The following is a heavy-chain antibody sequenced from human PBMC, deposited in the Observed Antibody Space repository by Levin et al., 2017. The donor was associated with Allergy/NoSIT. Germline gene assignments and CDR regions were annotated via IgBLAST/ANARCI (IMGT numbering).Heavy chain of an antibody. CDR1: GGTFSSYA. J-gene: IGHJ6*02. D-gene: IGHD3-10*01. CDR3: ARDFSGRGEPYYYYGMDV. V-gene: IGHV1-69*13. Sequence: ASVKVSCKASGGTFSSYAISWVRQAPGQGLEWMGGIIPIFGTANYAQKFQGRVTITADESTSTAYMELSSLRSEDTAVYYCARDFSGRGEPYYYYGMDVWGQGTTVTVSS. CDR2: IIPIFGTA.